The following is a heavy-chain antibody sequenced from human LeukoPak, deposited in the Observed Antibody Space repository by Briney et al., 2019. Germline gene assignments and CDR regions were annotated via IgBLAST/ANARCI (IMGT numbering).Heavy chain of an antibody. CDR2: ISYDGTNK. V-gene: IGHV3-30-3*01. CDR3: ARGFVLGAAKNYFDY. J-gene: IGHJ4*02. D-gene: IGHD2-21*02. CDR1: GFTFTNYA. Sequence: PGGSLRLSCAASGFTFTNYALHWVRQAPGKGLEWVVVISYDGTNKYYADSVKGRFTISRDNSKNTLSLQMNSLRAEDTALYYCARGFVLGAAKNYFDYWGQGALVTVSS.